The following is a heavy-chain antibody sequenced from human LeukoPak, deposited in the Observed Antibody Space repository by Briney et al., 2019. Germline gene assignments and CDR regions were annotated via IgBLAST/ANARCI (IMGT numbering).Heavy chain of an antibody. J-gene: IGHJ4*02. CDR2: MYPNSGNT. CDR3: ARGISGYSYGYGDS. D-gene: IGHD5-18*01. Sequence: ASVKVSCKASGYTFTGYDVNWVRQAPGQGPEWMGCMYPNSGNTGYAQKFQGRVSMTRDTSINTAYMELSSLGSEDTAVYYCARGISGYSYGYGDSWGQGTLVTVSS. V-gene: IGHV1-8*01. CDR1: GYTFTGYD.